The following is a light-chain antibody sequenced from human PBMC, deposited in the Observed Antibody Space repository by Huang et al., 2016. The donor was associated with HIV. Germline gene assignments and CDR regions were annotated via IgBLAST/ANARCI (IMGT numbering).Light chain of an antibody. V-gene: IGKV3-11*01. J-gene: IGKJ1*01. CDR2: EGS. Sequence: STRAADSSEKASLPGRASQSVIIDGDWDQQKTGQAPRLLIYEGSNGASGIPARFSGSGSGTDFTLTISSLEPEDFAVYYCQQRINWPRTFGQGTKVEVK. CDR3: QQRINWPRT. CDR1: QSVIID.